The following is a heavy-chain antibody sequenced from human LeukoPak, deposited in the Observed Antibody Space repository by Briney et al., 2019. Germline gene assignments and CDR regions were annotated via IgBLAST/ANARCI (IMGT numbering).Heavy chain of an antibody. D-gene: IGHD5-12*01. CDR2: IYYRGST. Sequence: SETLSLTCTVSGGSISNYYWSWIRQPPGKGLEWIGYIYYRGSTNYNPSLKSRVTISVDTSKNQFSLKLSSVTAADTAVYYCARVHSGNDFGNRKYYYFDYWGQGTLVTVSS. J-gene: IGHJ4*02. CDR3: ARVHSGNDFGNRKYYYFDY. V-gene: IGHV4-59*08. CDR1: GGSISNYY.